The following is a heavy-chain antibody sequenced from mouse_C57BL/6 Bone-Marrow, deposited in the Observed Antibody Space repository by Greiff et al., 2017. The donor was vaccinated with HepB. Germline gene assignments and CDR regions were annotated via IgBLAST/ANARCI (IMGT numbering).Heavy chain of an antibody. CDR3: ARPITTVVAYYYAMDY. V-gene: IGHV1-78*01. CDR2: IYPRDGST. Sequence: VHLVESDAELVKPGASVKISCKVSGYTFTDHTIHWMKQRPEQGLEWIGYIYPRDGSTKYNEKFKGKATLTADKSSSTAYMQLNSLTSEDSAVYFCARPITTVVAYYYAMDYWGQGTSVTVSS. CDR1: GYTFTDHT. J-gene: IGHJ4*01. D-gene: IGHD1-1*01.